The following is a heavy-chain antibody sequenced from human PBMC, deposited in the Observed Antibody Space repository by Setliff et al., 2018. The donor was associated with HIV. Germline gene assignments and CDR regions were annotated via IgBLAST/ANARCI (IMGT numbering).Heavy chain of an antibody. D-gene: IGHD2-21*02. CDR1: GASISTTTYY. CDR3: AREGDGIDY. CDR2: IHYTGNT. Sequence: SETLSLTCTVSGASISTTTYYWGWIRQPPGKGLEWIGSIHYTGNTYNTPSLKSRLTISVVASKNQISLKLTSVTAADTAIYFCAREGDGIDYWGQGILVTVSS. J-gene: IGHJ4*02. V-gene: IGHV4-39*02.